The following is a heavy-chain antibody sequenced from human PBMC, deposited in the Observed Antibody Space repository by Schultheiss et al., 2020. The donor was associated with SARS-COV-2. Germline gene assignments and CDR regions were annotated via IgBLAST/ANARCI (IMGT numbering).Heavy chain of an antibody. D-gene: IGHD6-13*01. CDR1: GFPFSNYA. Sequence: GGSLRLSCAASGFPFSNYAMTWIRQAPGKGLEGVAAISASAFSTYYADSMKGRFTVSRDNSKSTLYLQMSSLRAEDTAVYYCAKSSSSWYDDSFDLWGRGTLVTVSS. CDR3: AKSSSSWYDDSFDL. V-gene: IGHV3-23*01. J-gene: IGHJ2*01. CDR2: ISASAFST.